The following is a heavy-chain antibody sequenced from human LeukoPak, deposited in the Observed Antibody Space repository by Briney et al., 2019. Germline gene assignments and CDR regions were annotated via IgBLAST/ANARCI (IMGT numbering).Heavy chain of an antibody. J-gene: IGHJ4*02. V-gene: IGHV3-23*01. CDR2: ISGSGGST. CDR3: ARVDCSGGSCYSFNG. CDR1: GFTFSSYA. D-gene: IGHD2-15*01. Sequence: PGGSLRLSCAASGFTFSSYAMSWVRQAPGKGLEWVSAISGSGGSTYYADSVKGRFTISRDNAKNSLYLQMNSLRAEDTAVYYCARVDCSGGSCYSFNGWGQGTLVTVSS.